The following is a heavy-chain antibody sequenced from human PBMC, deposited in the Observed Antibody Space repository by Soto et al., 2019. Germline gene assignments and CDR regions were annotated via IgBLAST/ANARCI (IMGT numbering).Heavy chain of an antibody. J-gene: IGHJ4*02. CDR3: ATWSGSYFPY. Sequence: QVQLQESGPGLLKPSETLSLTCTVSGGSVSSDIYYWTWIRQPPGKGLEWIGYLYYSGTTNYNPSLKXRVCIXXDTSKNQFSLKLFSVTAADTAVYYCATWSGSYFPYWGQGTLVTVSS. D-gene: IGHD3-3*01. V-gene: IGHV4-61*01. CDR1: GGSVSSDIYY. CDR2: LYYSGTT.